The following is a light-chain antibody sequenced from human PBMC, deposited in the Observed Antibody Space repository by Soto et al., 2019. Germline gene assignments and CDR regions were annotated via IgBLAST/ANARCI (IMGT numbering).Light chain of an antibody. CDR2: EVS. CDR1: SRDVGGHNY. J-gene: IGLJ3*02. Sequence: QSALTQPASVSGSPGQSITISCTGTSRDVGGHNYVSWYQQYPGKAPKVMIYEVSKRPSGVSNRFSGSKSGNTASLTISGLQAEDEADYYCSSYTSSNTWVFGGGTQLTVL. V-gene: IGLV2-14*03. CDR3: SSYTSSNTWV.